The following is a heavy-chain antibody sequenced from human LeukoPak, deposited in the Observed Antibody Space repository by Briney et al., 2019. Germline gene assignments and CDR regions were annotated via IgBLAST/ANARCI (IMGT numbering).Heavy chain of an antibody. Sequence: AEALQISSWGSGCSFTSYWIRWVRHMPGKGVEWMGRIDTSASYTHYSPSFQGHVTISADQSISTAYLQWSSLKASDTAMYYRARGGQQLDPTEYFQHWGQGTLVTVSS. CDR1: GCSFTSYW. V-gene: IGHV5-10-1*01. CDR2: IDTSASYT. CDR3: ARGGQQLDPTEYFQH. J-gene: IGHJ1*01. D-gene: IGHD6-13*01.